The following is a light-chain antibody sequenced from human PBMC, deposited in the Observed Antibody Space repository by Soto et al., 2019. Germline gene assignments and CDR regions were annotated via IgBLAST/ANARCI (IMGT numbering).Light chain of an antibody. CDR3: QKYNSALLT. CDR2: AIS. Sequence: DIQMTQSPSSRSASVGYRVTITCRASQDISSYLAWYQQKPGKVPKVLIYAISTLQSGVPSRFSGSGSGTDFTLTISSLQPEDVANYYCQKYNSALLTLGGGTKVDIK. V-gene: IGKV1-27*01. J-gene: IGKJ4*01. CDR1: QDISSY.